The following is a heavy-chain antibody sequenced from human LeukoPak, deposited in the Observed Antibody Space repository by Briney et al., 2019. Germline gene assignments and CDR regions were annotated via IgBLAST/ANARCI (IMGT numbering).Heavy chain of an antibody. Sequence: PSETLSLTCTVAGGSISSYYWSWIRQPAEKGLEYIGRIHSGGSTNYNPSLMGRVTMSVDTSKNQVTLRLTSVTAADTAVYYCARVVAMIRGVRSDPYYFDYWGQGTLVTVSS. J-gene: IGHJ4*02. V-gene: IGHV4-4*07. CDR2: IHSGGST. CDR1: GGSISSYY. D-gene: IGHD3-10*01. CDR3: ARVVAMIRGVRSDPYYFDY.